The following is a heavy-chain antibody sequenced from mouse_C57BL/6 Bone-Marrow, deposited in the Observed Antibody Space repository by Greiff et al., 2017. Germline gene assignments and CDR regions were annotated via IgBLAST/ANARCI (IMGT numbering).Heavy chain of an antibody. CDR3: VARGYFDV. Sequence: QVQLQQSGAELARPGASVKLSCKASGYTFTSYGISWVKQRTGQGLEWIGEIYPRSGNTYYNEKFKGKATLTADKSSSTAYMELRSLTSEDSAVYFCVARGYFDVWAQGPRSPSPQ. CDR1: GYTFTSYG. CDR2: IYPRSGNT. J-gene: IGHJ1*03. V-gene: IGHV1-81*01.